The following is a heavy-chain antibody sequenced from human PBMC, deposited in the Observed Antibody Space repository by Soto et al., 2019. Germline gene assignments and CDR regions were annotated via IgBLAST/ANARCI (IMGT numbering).Heavy chain of an antibody. J-gene: IGHJ4*02. V-gene: IGHV4-61*01. CDR1: GGSVSSGSYY. CDR3: AKEHSGLYSRHYFDS. Sequence: PSETLSLTCTVSGGSVSSGSYYWSWIRQPPGKGLEWIGYIYYSGSTNYNPSLKSRVTISVDTSKNQFSLKLSSVTAADTAVYYCAKEHSGLYSRHYFDSWGQGTLVTVSS. CDR2: IYYSGST. D-gene: IGHD3-10*02.